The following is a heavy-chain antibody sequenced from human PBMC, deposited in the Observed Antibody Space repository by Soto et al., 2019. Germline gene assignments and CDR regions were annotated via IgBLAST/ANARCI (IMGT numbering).Heavy chain of an antibody. J-gene: IGHJ5*02. V-gene: IGHV1-18*01. CDR2: ISPYNGNT. D-gene: IGHD2-8*01. CDR1: GYTFRNYG. CDR3: ARDPSYTNCVCLLFDP. Sequence: VKLVQSGAEVKKPGASVKVSCKASGYTFRNYGISWVRQAPGQGLEWMGWISPYNGNTNYAQKLQGRVTMTTDTSTSTVYMELRSLRSHDTAVYYCARDPSYTNCVCLLFDPWGQGTLVTDSS.